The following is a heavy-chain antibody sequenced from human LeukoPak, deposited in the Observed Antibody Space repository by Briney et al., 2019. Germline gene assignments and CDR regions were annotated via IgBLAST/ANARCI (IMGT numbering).Heavy chain of an antibody. CDR3: ARDGRGYSYGYVMNWFDP. D-gene: IGHD5-18*01. V-gene: IGHV1-69*04. J-gene: IGHJ5*02. Sequence: SVKVSCKASGGTFSSYAISWVRQAPGQGLEWMGRIIPILGMANYAQKFQGRVTITADKSTSTAYMELSSLRSEDTAVYYCARDGRGYSYGYVMNWFDPWGQGTLVTVSS. CDR1: GGTFSSYA. CDR2: IIPILGMA.